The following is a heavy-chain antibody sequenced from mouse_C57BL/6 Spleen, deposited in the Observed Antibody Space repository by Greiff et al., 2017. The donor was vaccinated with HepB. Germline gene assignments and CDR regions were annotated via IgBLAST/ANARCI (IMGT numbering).Heavy chain of an antibody. D-gene: IGHD2-4*01. V-gene: IGHV3-6*01. CDR2: ISYDGSN. Sequence: DVQLVESGPGLVKPSQSLSLTCSVTGYSITSGYYWNWIRQFPGNKLEWMGYISYDGSNNYNPSLKNRISITRDTSKNQFFLKLNSVTTEDTATYYCARGSLYDYDGPWGQCTTLTVSS. J-gene: IGHJ2*01. CDR3: ARGSLYDYDGP. CDR1: GYSITSGYY.